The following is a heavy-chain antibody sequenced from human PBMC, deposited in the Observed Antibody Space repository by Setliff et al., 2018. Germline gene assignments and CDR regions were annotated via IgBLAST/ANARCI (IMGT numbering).Heavy chain of an antibody. V-gene: IGHV3-23*01. J-gene: IGHJ4*02. Sequence: GGSLRLSCAASGFTFSSYAMSWVRQAPGKGLEWVSAISGSGGSTYSADSVMGRFTISRDNSKNTLYLQMNSLRAEDTAVYYCAKGVGSYYTSMYFDYWGQGTLVTVS. CDR1: GFTFSSYA. CDR2: ISGSGGST. D-gene: IGHD1-26*01. CDR3: AKGVGSYYTSMYFDY.